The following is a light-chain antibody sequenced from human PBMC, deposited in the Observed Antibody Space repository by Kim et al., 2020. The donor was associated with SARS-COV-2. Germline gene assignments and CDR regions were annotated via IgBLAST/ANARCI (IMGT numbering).Light chain of an antibody. V-gene: IGKV4-1*01. CDR3: QQYRSFPIT. J-gene: IGKJ5*01. CDR1: QSVVSSPSNKNY. Sequence: DIVMTQSPDSLTVSLGERATINCKSSQSVVSSPSNKNYLAWYQQKPGHPPKLLIYWASTRQSGVPDRFSGSGSGTDFTLTIASLQAEDVAVYYCQQYRSFPITFGQGTRLEI. CDR2: WAS.